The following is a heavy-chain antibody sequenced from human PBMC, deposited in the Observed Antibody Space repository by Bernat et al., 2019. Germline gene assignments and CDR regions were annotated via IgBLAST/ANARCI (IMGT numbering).Heavy chain of an antibody. CDR2: MSGSGGST. Sequence: EVQLLESGGDLVQPGGSLRLSCVASGFTFSSNAMAWVRQAPGKGLEWLSAMSGSGGSTNYADSVKGRFTISRDNSKNTLYLQMNSLRAEDTAVYFCAKEYVSRSSLSFDYWGQATLVTVSS. J-gene: IGHJ4*02. D-gene: IGHD3-16*01. CDR3: AKEYVSRSSLSFDY. CDR1: GFTFSSNA. V-gene: IGHV3-23*01.